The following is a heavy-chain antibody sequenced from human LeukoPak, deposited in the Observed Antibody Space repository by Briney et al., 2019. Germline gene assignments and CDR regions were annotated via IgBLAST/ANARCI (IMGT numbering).Heavy chain of an antibody. CDR1: GGTFSSYA. Sequence: SVEVSCKASGGTFSSYAISWVRQAPGQGLEWMGGIIPIFGTANYAQKFQGRVTITADESTSTAYMELSSLRSEDTAVYYCARDSGLSGSYLKFYYFDYWGQGTLVTVSS. CDR2: IIPIFGTA. V-gene: IGHV1-69*13. CDR3: ARDSGLSGSYLKFYYFDY. J-gene: IGHJ4*02. D-gene: IGHD1-26*01.